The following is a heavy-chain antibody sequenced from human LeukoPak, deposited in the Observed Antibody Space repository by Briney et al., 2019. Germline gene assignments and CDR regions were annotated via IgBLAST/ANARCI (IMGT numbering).Heavy chain of an antibody. CDR2: IYHSGST. CDR3: ARARYSSSWYIYYYYHGMDV. V-gene: IGHV4-30-2*01. CDR1: GGSISSGGYS. D-gene: IGHD6-13*01. J-gene: IGHJ6*02. Sequence: KPSETLSLTCAVSGGSISSGGYSWSWIRQPPGKGLEWIGYIYHSGSTYYNPSLKSRVTISVDRSKNQFSLKLSSVTAADTAVYYCARARYSSSWYIYYYYHGMDVWGQGTTVTVSS.